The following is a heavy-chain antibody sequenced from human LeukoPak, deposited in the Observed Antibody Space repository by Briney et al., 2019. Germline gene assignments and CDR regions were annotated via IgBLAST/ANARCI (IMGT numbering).Heavy chain of an antibody. CDR3: ARGKGYSYDTLYYFDY. Sequence: GASVTVSCKSSGYTFTSYYMHWVRQAPGQGLEWMGIINPSGGSTSYAQKFQGRVTMTRDTSTSTVYMELSSLRSEDTAVYYCARGKGYSYDTLYYFDYWGQGTLVTVSS. CDR1: GYTFTSYY. D-gene: IGHD5-18*01. J-gene: IGHJ4*02. V-gene: IGHV1-46*01. CDR2: INPSGGST.